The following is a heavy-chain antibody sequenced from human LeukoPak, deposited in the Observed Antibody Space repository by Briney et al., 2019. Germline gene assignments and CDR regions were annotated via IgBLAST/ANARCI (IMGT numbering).Heavy chain of an antibody. CDR3: ARAYGYGDEAFDI. V-gene: IGHV1-69*04. D-gene: IGHD5-18*01. Sequence: SVKVSCKASGGTFSSYAISWVRQAPGQGLEWMGRIIPILGIANYAQKFQGRVTITADKSTSTAYMELSSLRSEDTAVYYCARAYGYGDEAFDIWGQGTMVTVSS. J-gene: IGHJ3*02. CDR1: GGTFSSYA. CDR2: IIPILGIA.